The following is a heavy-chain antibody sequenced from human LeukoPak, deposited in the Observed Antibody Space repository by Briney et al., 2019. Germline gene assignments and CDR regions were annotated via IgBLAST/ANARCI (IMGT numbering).Heavy chain of an antibody. CDR3: ARDPYYYGSGSGPADY. J-gene: IGHJ4*02. Sequence: GGSLRLSCAASGFTFSSYGMHWVRQAPGKGLEWVAFIRYDGSNKYYADSVKGRFTISRDNSKNTLYLQMNSLRAEDTAVYYCARDPYYYGSGSGPADYWGQGTLVTVSS. CDR1: GFTFSSYG. CDR2: IRYDGSNK. V-gene: IGHV3-30*02. D-gene: IGHD3-10*01.